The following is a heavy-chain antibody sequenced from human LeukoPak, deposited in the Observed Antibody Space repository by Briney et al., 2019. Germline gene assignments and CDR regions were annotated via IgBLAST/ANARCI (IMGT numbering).Heavy chain of an antibody. CDR3: ARDATIFGVVSSFDY. CDR1: GYTFSIYG. V-gene: IGHV1-18*01. J-gene: IGHJ4*02. Sequence: GASVTVSCKASGYTFSIYGISWVRQAPGQGLEWMGWISGYNGNTNYAQKVQSRVMMTTDTSTSTAYMELRSLRSDDTAVYYCARDATIFGVVSSFDYWGQGTLVTVSS. CDR2: ISGYNGNT. D-gene: IGHD3-3*01.